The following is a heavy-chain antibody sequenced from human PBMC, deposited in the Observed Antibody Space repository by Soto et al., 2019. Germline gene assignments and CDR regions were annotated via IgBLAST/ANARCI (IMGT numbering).Heavy chain of an antibody. CDR3: VRCSYCSNCVRYNLEGFGP. D-gene: IGHD2-8*01. Sequence: GGSLRLSCTASGFSLSTFALHWVRQAPGKGLEWVAIIWTDGNDKYYADSVKGRFPISSDNSKNTLSLQMNSLRAEDKAVYDCVRCSYCSNCVRYNLEGFGPWGQGTQVT. CDR1: GFSLSTFA. J-gene: IGHJ5*02. CDR2: IWTDGNDK. V-gene: IGHV3-33*01.